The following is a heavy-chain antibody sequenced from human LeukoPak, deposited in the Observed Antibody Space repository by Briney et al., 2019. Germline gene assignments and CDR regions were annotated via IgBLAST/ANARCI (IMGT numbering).Heavy chain of an antibody. J-gene: IGHJ5*02. CDR1: GGSFSGYY. CDR2: INHSGST. Sequence: SETLSLTCAVYGGSFSGYYWSWIRQPPGKGLEWIGEINHSGSTNYNPSLKSRVTISVDTSKNQFSLKLSSVTAADTAVYYCARGYVEVPAAPEANWFDPWGQGTLVTVSS. V-gene: IGHV4-34*01. D-gene: IGHD2-2*01. CDR3: ARGYVEVPAAPEANWFDP.